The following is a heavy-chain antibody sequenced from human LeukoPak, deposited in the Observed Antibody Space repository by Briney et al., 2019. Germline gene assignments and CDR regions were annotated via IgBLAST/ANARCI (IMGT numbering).Heavy chain of an antibody. CDR1: GFTFSSYW. CDR2: IKQDGSEK. V-gene: IGHV3-7*01. J-gene: IGHJ4*02. D-gene: IGHD3-3*01. CDR3: ARTLHDFWSGYASYFDY. Sequence: GGSLRLSCAASGFTFSSYWMSWVRQAPGKGLEWVANIKQDGSEKYYVDSVKGRFTISRDNAKNSLYLQMNSLRAEDTAVYYRARTLHDFWSGYASYFDYWGQGTLVTVSS.